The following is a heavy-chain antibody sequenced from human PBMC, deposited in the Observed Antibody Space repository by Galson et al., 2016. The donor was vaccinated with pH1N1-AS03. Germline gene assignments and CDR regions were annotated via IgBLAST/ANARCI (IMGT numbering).Heavy chain of an antibody. V-gene: IGHV5-51*01. CDR3: ARHGLESTLSAWFDP. CDR1: GYNCTSYW. Sequence: QSGAEVKKPGESLMISCKGSGYNCTSYWIVWVRQMPGKGLECMGIIDPRDSDTRYRPSFQGQVTISADKSISTAYLQWSSLKASDTAIYYCARHGLESTLSAWFDPWGQGTLVTVSS. J-gene: IGHJ5*02. D-gene: IGHD2-15*01. CDR2: IDPRDSDT.